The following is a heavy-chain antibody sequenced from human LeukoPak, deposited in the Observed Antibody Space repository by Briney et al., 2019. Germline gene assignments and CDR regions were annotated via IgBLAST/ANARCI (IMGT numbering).Heavy chain of an antibody. D-gene: IGHD1-26*01. CDR3: ARLGRLGAFDY. Sequence: GGSLRLSCAASGFSFSTYAMSWVRQAPGKGLEWVSGVNGNGGSTSYADSVKGRFTIFRDNSKNTLYLQMNSLRAEDTAVYYCARLGRLGAFDYWGQGTLVTVSS. CDR2: VNGNGGST. CDR1: GFSFSTYA. J-gene: IGHJ4*02. V-gene: IGHV3-23*01.